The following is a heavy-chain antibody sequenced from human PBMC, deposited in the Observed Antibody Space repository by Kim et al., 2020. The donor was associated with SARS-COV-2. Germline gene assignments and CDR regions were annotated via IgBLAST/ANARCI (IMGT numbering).Heavy chain of an antibody. V-gene: IGHV4-31*02. J-gene: IGHJ4*02. D-gene: IGHD3-3*01. CDR3: ARGRITIFGVVTEFDY. Sequence: SLKSRVPISVDTSKNQFSRKLSSVTAAGTAVYYCARGRITIFGVVTEFDYWGQGTLVTVSS.